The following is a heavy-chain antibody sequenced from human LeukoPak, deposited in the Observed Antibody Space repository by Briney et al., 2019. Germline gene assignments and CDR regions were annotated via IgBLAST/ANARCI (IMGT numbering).Heavy chain of an antibody. CDR1: GFTFSSYA. J-gene: IGHJ4*02. D-gene: IGHD4-17*01. Sequence: GGSLRLSCAASGFTFSSYAMHWVRQAPGKGLEGVAVISYDGSNKYYADSVKGRFTISRDNSKNTLYLQMNSLRAEDTAVYYCARDLSSTVTTGTGRHWGQGTLVTVSS. CDR2: ISYDGSNK. V-gene: IGHV3-30*04. CDR3: ARDLSSTVTTGTGRH.